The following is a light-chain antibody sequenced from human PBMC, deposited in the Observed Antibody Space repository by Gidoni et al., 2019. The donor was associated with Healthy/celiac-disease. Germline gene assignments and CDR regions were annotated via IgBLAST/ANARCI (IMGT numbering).Light chain of an antibody. V-gene: IGKV1-39*01. J-gene: IGKJ4*01. CDR1: QSISSY. CDR2: AAS. CDR3: QQSYSTPELX. Sequence: IQMTQSPSSLSASVGDRVTITCRASQSISSYLNWYQQKPGKAPKRLIYAASSLQSGVPSRFSGSGSGTDFTLTISSLQPEDFATYYCQQSYSTPELXFXGGTKVEIK.